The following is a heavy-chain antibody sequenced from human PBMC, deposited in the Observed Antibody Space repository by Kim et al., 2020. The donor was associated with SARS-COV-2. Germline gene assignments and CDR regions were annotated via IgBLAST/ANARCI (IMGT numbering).Heavy chain of an antibody. CDR1: GFTFSSYW. Sequence: GGSLRLSCAASGFTFSSYWMHWVRQAPGKGLVWVSRINSDGSSTSYADSVKGRFTISRDNAKNTLYLQMNSLRAEDTAVYYCARGHPIVRIYSIHIGGMDVWGQGTTVTVSS. CDR3: ARGHPIVRIYSIHIGGMDV. V-gene: IGHV3-74*01. D-gene: IGHD6-13*01. CDR2: INSDGSST. J-gene: IGHJ6*02.